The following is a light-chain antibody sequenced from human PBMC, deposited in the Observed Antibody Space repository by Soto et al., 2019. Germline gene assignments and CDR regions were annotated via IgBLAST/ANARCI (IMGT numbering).Light chain of an antibody. V-gene: IGKV3-20*01. J-gene: IGKJ1*01. CDR3: QQYGSSPWT. CDR2: DAS. Sequence: EIVLTQSPGTLYLSPGESATLSCWASQSVTSNYLAWYQQKPGQAPRLLIYDASSRATGIPDRFSGSGSGTDFSLTINRLEPEDCAMYYCQQYGSSPWTFGHGTKVEVK. CDR1: QSVTSNY.